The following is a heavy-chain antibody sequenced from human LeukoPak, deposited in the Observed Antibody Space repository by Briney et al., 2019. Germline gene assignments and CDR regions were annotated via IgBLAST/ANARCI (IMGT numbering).Heavy chain of an antibody. V-gene: IGHV3-21*01. J-gene: IGHJ4*02. D-gene: IGHD5-18*01. Sequence: GGSLRLSCAASGFTFSSYSMNWVRQAPGKGLEWVSSISSSSSYIYYADSVKGRFTISRDNAKNSLYLQMNSLRAEDTAVYYCARDIIPTKMTSGYSYGLNFDYWGQGTLGTVSS. CDR2: ISSSSSYI. CDR1: GFTFSSYS. CDR3: ARDIIPTKMTSGYSYGLNFDY.